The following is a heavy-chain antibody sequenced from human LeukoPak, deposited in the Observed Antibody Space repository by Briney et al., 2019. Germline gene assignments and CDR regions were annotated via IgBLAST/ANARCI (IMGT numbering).Heavy chain of an antibody. Sequence: PSETLSLTCTVSGGSISSGGYYWSWIRQHPGKGLEWIGYIYYSGSTYYNPSLKRRVTISVDTSKNQLSLKLSSVTAADTAVYYCARMEGSRVTTFDYWGQGTLVTVSS. CDR3: ARMEGSRVTTFDY. V-gene: IGHV4-31*03. CDR2: IYYSGST. J-gene: IGHJ4*02. D-gene: IGHD4-17*01. CDR1: GGSISSGGYY.